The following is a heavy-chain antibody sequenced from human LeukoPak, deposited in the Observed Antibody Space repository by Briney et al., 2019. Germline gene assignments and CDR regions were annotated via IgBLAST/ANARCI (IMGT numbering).Heavy chain of an antibody. CDR3: ARTRREYQLLSFDY. CDR2: IYHSGST. V-gene: IGHV4-38-2*01. J-gene: IGHJ4*02. Sequence: KPSETLSLTCAVSGYSICSGYYWGWIRQPPGKGLDWIGSIYHSGSTYYNPSLKSRVTISVDTSKNQFSLKLSSVTAADTAVYYCARTRREYQLLSFDYWGQGTLVTVSS. D-gene: IGHD2-2*01. CDR1: GYSICSGYY.